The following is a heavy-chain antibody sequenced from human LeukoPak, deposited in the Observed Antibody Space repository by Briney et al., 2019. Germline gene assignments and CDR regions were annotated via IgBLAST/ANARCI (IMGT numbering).Heavy chain of an antibody. Sequence: PGGSLRLSCAASGFTFSRFSMSWVRQAPGKGLEWVSVISDNGHITYYADSVKGRFTISRDNSKNTLYLQMSSLRAEDTAVYYCSKDSSPLHCSSPSCTTDWGQGTLVTVSS. J-gene: IGHJ4*02. D-gene: IGHD2-2*01. CDR2: ISDNGHIT. V-gene: IGHV3-23*01. CDR1: GFTFSRFS. CDR3: SKDSSPLHCSSPSCTTD.